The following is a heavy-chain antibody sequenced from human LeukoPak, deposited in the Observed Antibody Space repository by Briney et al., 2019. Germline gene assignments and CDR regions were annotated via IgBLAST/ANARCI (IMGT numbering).Heavy chain of an antibody. CDR2: ISVYNGNT. CDR1: GYTFTSYV. V-gene: IGHV1-18*01. CDR3: ASPYCSGGTCYAHDAFDI. D-gene: IGHD2-15*01. J-gene: IGHJ3*02. Sequence: ASVKVSCKASGYTFTSYVISWVRQAPAQGLDWMGWISVYNGNTNYAQKLQGRVTMTTDTSTSTAYMELRSLRSDDTAVYYCASPYCSGGTCYAHDAFDIWGQGTMVTVSS.